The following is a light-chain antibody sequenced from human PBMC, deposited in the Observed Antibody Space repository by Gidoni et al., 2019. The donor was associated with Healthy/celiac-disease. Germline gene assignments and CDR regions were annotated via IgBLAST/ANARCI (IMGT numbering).Light chain of an antibody. V-gene: IGKV1-5*03. Sequence: DIQMTQSPSTLSASVGDRVTITCRASQSISSWLAWYQQKPGKAPKLLIYKASSLESGVPSRFSGSGSGTKFTLPISSLQPDDFATYYYQQPWTFGQGTKVEIK. CDR1: QSISSW. J-gene: IGKJ1*01. CDR2: KAS. CDR3: QQPWT.